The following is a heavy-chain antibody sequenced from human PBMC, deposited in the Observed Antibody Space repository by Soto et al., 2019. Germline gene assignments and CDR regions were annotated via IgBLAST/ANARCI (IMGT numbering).Heavy chain of an antibody. CDR3: ARGEDAFFYYGLDV. CDR1: GDSISSGYY. CDR2: IYHSGTA. Sequence: SETLSLTCAVSGDSISSGYYWAWIRQPPGKGLEWIGSIYHSGTAYHNPSLKSRVTMSVDTSKSQFSLKLTSVTAADTAVYYCARGEDAFFYYGLDVWGQGITVTVSS. J-gene: IGHJ6*02. V-gene: IGHV4-38-2*01.